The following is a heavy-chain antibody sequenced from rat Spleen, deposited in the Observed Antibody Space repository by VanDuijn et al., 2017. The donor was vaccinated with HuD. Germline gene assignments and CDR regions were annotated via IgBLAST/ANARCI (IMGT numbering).Heavy chain of an antibody. CDR3: TIHPRY. V-gene: IGHV2-63*01. CDR1: GFSLSNYG. CDR2: MNYNGDT. J-gene: IGHJ2*01. D-gene: IGHD3-1*01. Sequence: QVLLQESGPGLVQPSQTLSLTCTVSGFSLSNYGVIWVRQPPGKGLEWMGRMNYNGDTSYNSALKSRLSISRDTSKNQVFLKMNSLQTDDTGTYYCTIHPRYWGQGVMVTVSS.